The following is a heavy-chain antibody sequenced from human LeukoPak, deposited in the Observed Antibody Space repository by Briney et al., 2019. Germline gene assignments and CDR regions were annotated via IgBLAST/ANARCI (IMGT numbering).Heavy chain of an antibody. V-gene: IGHV3-9*01. CDR1: GFTFDDYA. CDR2: ISWNSGSI. CDR3: ARDSSGYYLTFDY. J-gene: IGHJ4*02. Sequence: GGSLRLSCAASGFTFDDYAMHWVRQAPGKGLEWVSGISWNSGSIGYADSVKGRFTISRDNAKNSLYLQMNSLRAEDTALYYCARDSSGYYLTFDYWGQGTLVTVSS. D-gene: IGHD3-22*01.